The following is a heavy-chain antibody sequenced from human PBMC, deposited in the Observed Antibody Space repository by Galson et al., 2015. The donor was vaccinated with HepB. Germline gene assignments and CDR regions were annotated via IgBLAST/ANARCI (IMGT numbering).Heavy chain of an antibody. D-gene: IGHD3-22*01. V-gene: IGHV3-23*01. J-gene: IGHJ3*02. CDR2: ISGSGGST. CDR3: AKDVGGYYYDSSGAFDI. Sequence: SLRLSCAASGFTFSSYAMSWVRQAPGKGLEWVSAISGSGGSTYYADSVKGRFTISRDNSKNTLYLQMNSLRAEDTAVYYCAKDVGGYYYDSSGAFDIWGQGTMVTVSS. CDR1: GFTFSSYA.